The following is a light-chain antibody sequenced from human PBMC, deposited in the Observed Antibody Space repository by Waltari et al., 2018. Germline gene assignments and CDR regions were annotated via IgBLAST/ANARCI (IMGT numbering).Light chain of an antibody. CDR3: QHHFRLPAT. J-gene: IGKJ1*01. Sequence: IMLTQSPGPLSLSPGERANLSCRASQSISRYLAWYQQKPGQAPRLLIYGASTRATGIPDRFSGSGSGTDFSLTISGLEPEDSAVYYCQHHFRLPATFGQGTKVEIK. CDR1: QSISRY. V-gene: IGKV3-20*01. CDR2: GAS.